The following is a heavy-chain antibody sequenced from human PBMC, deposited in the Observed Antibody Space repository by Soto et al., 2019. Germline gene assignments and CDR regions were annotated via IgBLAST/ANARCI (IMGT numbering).Heavy chain of an antibody. D-gene: IGHD6-13*01. CDR1: GYSASSNSAA. CDR2: TYYRSKWYN. CDR3: ARDRSRPTNGMDV. Sequence: SQTLSLTCVMSGYSASSNSAAWNWIIQSPSRGLEWLGRTYYRSKWYNDYAVSVKSRITINPDTSKNQFSLQLNSVTPEDTAVYYCARDRSRPTNGMDVWGQGTTVTVSS. J-gene: IGHJ6*02. V-gene: IGHV6-1*01.